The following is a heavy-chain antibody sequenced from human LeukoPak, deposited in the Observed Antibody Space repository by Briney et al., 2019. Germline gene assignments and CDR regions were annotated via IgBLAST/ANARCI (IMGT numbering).Heavy chain of an antibody. V-gene: IGHV4-39*01. J-gene: IGHJ4*02. CDR3: ARRGVGASLDY. Sequence: SETLSLTCTVSGGSISSSSYYWGWIRQPPGKGLEWIGSIYYSGSTYYNPSLKSRVTISVDTSKNQFSLKLSSVPAADTAVYYCARRGVGASLDYWGQGTLVTVSS. CDR2: IYYSGST. CDR1: GGSISSSSYY. D-gene: IGHD1-26*01.